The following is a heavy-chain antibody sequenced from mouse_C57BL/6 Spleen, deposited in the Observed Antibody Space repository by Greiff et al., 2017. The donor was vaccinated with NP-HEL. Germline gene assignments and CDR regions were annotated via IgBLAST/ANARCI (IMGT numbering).Heavy chain of an antibody. CDR1: GYAFSSSW. CDR3: AREDYYGSGSWFAY. CDR2: IYPGDGDT. V-gene: IGHV1-82*01. Sequence: VKLMESGPELVKPGASVKISCKASGYAFSSSWMNWVKQRPGTGLEWIGRIYPGDGDTNYNGKFKGKATLTADKSSSTAYMQLSSLTSEDSAVYFCAREDYYGSGSWFAYWGQGTLVTVSA. D-gene: IGHD1-1*01. J-gene: IGHJ3*01.